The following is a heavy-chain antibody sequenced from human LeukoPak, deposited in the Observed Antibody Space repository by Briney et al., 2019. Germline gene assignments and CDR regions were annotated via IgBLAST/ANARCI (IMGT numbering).Heavy chain of an antibody. D-gene: IGHD3-22*01. CDR3: ARDGTYYYDSSGYPDY. V-gene: IGHV3-74*01. J-gene: IGHJ4*02. Sequence: GGSLRLSCAASGFTFSSYWMHWVRQSPGKGLVWFSRINSDGSSTSYADSVKGRFTISRDNAKNTLYLQMNSLRAEDTAVYYCARDGTYYYDSSGYPDYWGQGTLVTVSS. CDR1: GFTFSSYW. CDR2: INSDGSST.